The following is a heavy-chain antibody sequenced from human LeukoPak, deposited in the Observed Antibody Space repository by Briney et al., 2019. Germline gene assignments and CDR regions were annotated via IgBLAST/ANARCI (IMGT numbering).Heavy chain of an antibody. V-gene: IGHV4-39*01. CDR2: IYYSGST. Sequence: SETLSLTCTVSGGSISSSNYYWGWLRQPPGKGLEWIGSIYYSGSTYYNPSVRSRVTISVDTSKNQFSLKLRSVTAADTAVYYCARHRKLRYFDWSWGQGTLVTVSS. CDR3: ARHRKLRYFDWS. CDR1: GGSISSSNYY. D-gene: IGHD3-9*01. J-gene: IGHJ4*02.